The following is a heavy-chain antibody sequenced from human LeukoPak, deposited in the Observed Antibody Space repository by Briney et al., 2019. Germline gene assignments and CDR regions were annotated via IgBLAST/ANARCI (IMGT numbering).Heavy chain of an antibody. CDR2: ISWNSGSI. D-gene: IGHD2-15*01. CDR1: GFTFDDYA. V-gene: IGHV3-9*01. J-gene: IGHJ3*02. CDR3: AKDMGWSYDAFYI. Sequence: PGGSLRLSCAASGFTFDDYAMHWVRQAPGKGLEWVSDISWNSGSIGYADSVKGRFTISRDNSKNSLYLQMNSLRAEDTALYYCAKDMGWSYDAFYIWGQGTMVTVSS.